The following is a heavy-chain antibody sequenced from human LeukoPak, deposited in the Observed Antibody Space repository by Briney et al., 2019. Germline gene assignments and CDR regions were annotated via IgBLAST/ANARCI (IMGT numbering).Heavy chain of an antibody. D-gene: IGHD3-10*01. CDR3: ARVVTGSGSYLDY. Sequence: GGSLRLSCAASGFTVSSNYMSWVRQAPGKGLEWVSVIYSGGSTYYADSVKGRFTISRDNYKNTLYLLMNSLRAEDTAVYYCARVVTGSGSYLDYWGQGTLVTVSS. J-gene: IGHJ4*02. CDR2: IYSGGST. CDR1: GFTVSSNY. V-gene: IGHV3-66*01.